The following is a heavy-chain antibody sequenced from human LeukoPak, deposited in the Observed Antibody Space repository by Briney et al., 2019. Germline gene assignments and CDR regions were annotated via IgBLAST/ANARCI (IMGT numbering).Heavy chain of an antibody. V-gene: IGHV3-7*01. CDR3: ARDSKKRYFDY. CDR1: GFTSSSYW. Sequence: GGSLRLSCAASGFTSSSYWMSWVRQAPGKGLEWVANIKQDGSEKYYGDSVKGRFTISRDNAKNSLYLQMNSLRAEDTAVYYCARDSKKRYFDYWGQGTLVTVSS. J-gene: IGHJ4*02. CDR2: IKQDGSEK.